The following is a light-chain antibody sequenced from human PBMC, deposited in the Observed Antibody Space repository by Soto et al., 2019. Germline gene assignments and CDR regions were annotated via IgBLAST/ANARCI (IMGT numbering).Light chain of an antibody. V-gene: IGKV1-5*03. CDR2: KAS. J-gene: IGKJ1*01. CDR1: QSISSW. Sequence: DTQMTPSPSPLSSSVGDRGPITCRASQSISSWLAWYQQKPGKAPKLLIYKASSLESGVPSRFSGSGSGTDFTLTISSLQPEDFATYYCQQSYSTPRTFGQGTKVDNK. CDR3: QQSYSTPRT.